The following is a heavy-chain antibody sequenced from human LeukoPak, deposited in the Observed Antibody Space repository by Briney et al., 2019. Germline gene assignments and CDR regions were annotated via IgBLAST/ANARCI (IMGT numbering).Heavy chain of an antibody. J-gene: IGHJ3*02. CDR3: ARVGYCSSTSCYSAFDI. D-gene: IGHD2-2*02. CDR1: GFTFNNYG. Sequence: GGSLRLSCAASGFTFNNYGMNWVRQAPGKGLEWVSSISSSSSYIYYADSVKGRFTISRDNAKNSLYLQMNSLRAEDTAVYYCARVGYCSSTSCYSAFDIWGQGTMVTVSS. CDR2: ISSSSSYI. V-gene: IGHV3-21*01.